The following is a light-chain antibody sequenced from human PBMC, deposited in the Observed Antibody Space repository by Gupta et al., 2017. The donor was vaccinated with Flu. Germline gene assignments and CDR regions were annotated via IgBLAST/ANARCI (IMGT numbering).Light chain of an antibody. CDR3: QQYEILPVT. J-gene: IGKJ2*01. V-gene: IGKV1-33*01. Sequence: PSSVSASVGDRVTITCQARQDIVNFLNWYQQKPGKAPKLLIFDASSLETGVPSRFSGRGSGTHFTFTISDLQPEDFATYFCQQYEILPVTFGQGTKVDIK. CDR2: DAS. CDR1: QDIVNF.